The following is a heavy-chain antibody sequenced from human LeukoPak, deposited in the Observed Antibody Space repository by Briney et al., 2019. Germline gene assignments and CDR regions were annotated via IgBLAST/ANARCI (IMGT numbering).Heavy chain of an antibody. Sequence: PGGSLRLSCAASGFTFSDYYMSWIRQAPGKGREWVSYITSGGSSTYYADSVKGRFTISRDNAKNSLYLQMNSLRVEDTALYYCARDGLMIGWGWYLDLWGRGTLVTVSS. CDR1: GFTFSDYY. J-gene: IGHJ2*01. CDR2: ITSGGSST. V-gene: IGHV3-11*01. CDR3: ARDGLMIGWGWYLDL. D-gene: IGHD3-16*01.